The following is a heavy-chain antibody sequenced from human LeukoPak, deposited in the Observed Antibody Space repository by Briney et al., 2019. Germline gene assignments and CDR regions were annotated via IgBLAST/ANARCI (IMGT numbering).Heavy chain of an antibody. J-gene: IGHJ4*02. D-gene: IGHD2-21*01. CDR1: GFTFTSYA. V-gene: IGHV3-23*01. CDR3: ARRLAQTQGFDY. Sequence: GGSLRLSCAASGFTFTSYAMSWVRQAPEKGLEWVSVISGSGDSTYYADSVRGRFTISRDNSKNTLYLQMNSLRAEDTATYYCARRLAQTQGFDYWGQGTLVTVSS. CDR2: ISGSGDST.